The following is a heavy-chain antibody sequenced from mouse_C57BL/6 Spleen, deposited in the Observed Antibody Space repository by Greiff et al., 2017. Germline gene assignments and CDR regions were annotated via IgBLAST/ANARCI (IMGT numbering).Heavy chain of an antibody. CDR1: GYTFTDYN. D-gene: IGHD1-1*01. Sequence: VQLQQSGPELVKPGASVKIPCKASGYTFTDYNMDWVKQSHGKSLEWIGDINPNNGGTIYNQKFKGKATLTVDKSSSTAYMELRSLTSEDTAVYYCARVVARGYYAMDYWGQGTSGTVSS. V-gene: IGHV1-18*01. J-gene: IGHJ4*01. CDR3: ARVVARGYYAMDY. CDR2: INPNNGGT.